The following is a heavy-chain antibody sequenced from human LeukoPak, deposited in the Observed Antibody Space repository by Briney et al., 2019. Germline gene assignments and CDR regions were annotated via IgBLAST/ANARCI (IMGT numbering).Heavy chain of an antibody. Sequence: GGSLRLSCLTSGFTLSTNAMSWVRQAPGKGLEWISGISGSGASTYYADSVKGRFTISRDDSRNTLYPQMNSLRGDDTAVYYCARAPRTVGATTNSLIDYWGQGTLVTVSS. CDR2: ISGSGAST. V-gene: IGHV3-23*01. D-gene: IGHD1-26*01. CDR3: ARAPRTVGATTNSLIDY. CDR1: GFTLSTNA. J-gene: IGHJ4*02.